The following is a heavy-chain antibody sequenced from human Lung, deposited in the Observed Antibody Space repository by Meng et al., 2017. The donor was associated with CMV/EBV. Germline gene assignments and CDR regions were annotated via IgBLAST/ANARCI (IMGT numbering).Heavy chain of an antibody. CDR3: ASFPPPGKQWLVTDY. CDR2: IYHSGST. V-gene: IGHV4-4*02. J-gene: IGHJ4*02. Sequence: QVQLQQWGPGLLRPSGTLSLTCAVSGGSISISNWWSWVRQPPGKGLEWIGEIYHSGSTNYNPSLKSRVTISVDKSKNQFSLKLSSVTAADTAVYYCASFPPPGKQWLVTDYWGQGTLVTVSS. D-gene: IGHD6-19*01. CDR1: GGSISISNW.